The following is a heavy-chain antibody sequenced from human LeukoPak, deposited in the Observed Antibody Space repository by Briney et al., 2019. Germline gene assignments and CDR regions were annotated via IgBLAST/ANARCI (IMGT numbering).Heavy chain of an antibody. CDR1: GGSFSGYY. V-gene: IGHV4-34*01. CDR3: ARGHPVLRYFDWLFPPSFDY. D-gene: IGHD3-9*01. CDR2: INHSGST. J-gene: IGHJ4*02. Sequence: SETLSLTCAVYGGSFSGYYWSWIRQPPGKGLEWIGEINHSGSTNYNPSLKSRVTISVDTSKYQFSLKLSSVTAADTAVYYCARGHPVLRYFDWLFPPSFDYWGQGTLVTVSS.